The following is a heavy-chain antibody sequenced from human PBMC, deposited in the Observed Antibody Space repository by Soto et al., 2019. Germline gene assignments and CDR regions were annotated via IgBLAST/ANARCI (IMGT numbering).Heavy chain of an antibody. CDR2: ISAYNGNT. D-gene: IGHD3-16*01. J-gene: IGHJ4*02. CDR1: GYTFTNFG. CDR3: ARGGTPIDY. V-gene: IGHV1-18*01. Sequence: QVQLVQSGAEVKKPGASVKVSCKASGYTFTNFGISWVRQAPGQGLEWMGWISAYNGNTNYAQNFQSRVTMTTETSTSTAYMELRSQRFDDTAVYYCARGGTPIDYLGQGTLVTVSS.